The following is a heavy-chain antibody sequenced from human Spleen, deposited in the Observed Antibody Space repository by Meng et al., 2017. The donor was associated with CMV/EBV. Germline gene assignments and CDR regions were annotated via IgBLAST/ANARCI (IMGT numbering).Heavy chain of an antibody. CDR2: ISSSDNSI. V-gene: IGHV3-48*01. CDR3: ARASGAGLSISSD. J-gene: IGHJ4*02. CDR1: GLTFSNYE. Sequence: GGSLRLSCTVSGLTFSNYEMNWVRQAPGRGLEWVSFISSSDNSIYYADSVQGRFTIARDNSKNTLDLQMNSLSTEDTAVYYCARASGAGLSISSDWGQGTLVTVSS. D-gene: IGHD6-13*01.